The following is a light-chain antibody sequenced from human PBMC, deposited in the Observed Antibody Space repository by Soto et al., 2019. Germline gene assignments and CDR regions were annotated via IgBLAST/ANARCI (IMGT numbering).Light chain of an antibody. CDR3: QKYSNYPYT. Sequence: ILFTQSPATLCLCPGERATLSRRASQSVSSYLAWYQQKPGQAPRILIYDESSLESGVPSRFSGSGSGTEFTLTISRLQPDDFANYYCQKYSNYPYTCGQGTKVDIK. J-gene: IGKJ2*01. CDR2: DES. V-gene: IGKV3-11*01. CDR1: QSVSSY.